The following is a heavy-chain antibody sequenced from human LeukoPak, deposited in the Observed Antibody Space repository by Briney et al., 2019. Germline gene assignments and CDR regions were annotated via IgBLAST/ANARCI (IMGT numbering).Heavy chain of an antibody. Sequence: ASVKVSCKASGYTFTSYYMHWVRQAPGQGLEWMGIINPSGGSTSYAQKFQGRVTMTEDTSTDTAYMELSSLRSEDTAVYYCATATVSSSWSHSRYYYGMDVWGQGTTVTVSS. D-gene: IGHD6-13*01. J-gene: IGHJ6*02. CDR3: ATATVSSSWSHSRYYYGMDV. V-gene: IGHV1-46*01. CDR2: INPSGGST. CDR1: GYTFTSYY.